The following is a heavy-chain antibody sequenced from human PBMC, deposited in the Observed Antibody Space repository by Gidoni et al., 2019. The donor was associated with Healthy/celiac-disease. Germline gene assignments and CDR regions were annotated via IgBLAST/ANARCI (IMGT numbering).Heavy chain of an antibody. V-gene: IGHV4-30-2*01. CDR3: ARGGGGQYGAGSYYDY. D-gene: IGHD3-10*01. CDR1: GGSIRSGGYS. CDR2: IYHSGCT. J-gene: IGHJ4*02. Sequence: QLQLQESGPGLVKPSQTLSPTCAVSGGSIRSGGYSLSWIRQPPGKGMEWIGYIYHSGCTYYNPSLKSGVTIIVDGSKIRFSVMLSCVTDADTAVYYWARGGGGQYGAGSYYDYWGQGTLVTVSS.